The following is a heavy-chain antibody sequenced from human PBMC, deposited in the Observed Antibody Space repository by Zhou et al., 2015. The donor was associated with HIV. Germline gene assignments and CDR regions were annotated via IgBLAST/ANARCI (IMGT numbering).Heavy chain of an antibody. CDR2: ISSSGSTI. CDR1: GFTFSDYY. J-gene: IGHJ5*02. CDR3: ARSLGHQLLYWFDP. D-gene: IGHD2-2*01. V-gene: IGHV3-11*04. Sequence: VQLVESGGGLVQPGRSLRLFCGASGFTFSDYYMSWIRQAPGKGLEWVSYISSSGSTIYYADSVKGRFTISRDNAKNSLYLQMNSLRAEDTAVYYCARSLGHQLLYWFDPWGQGTLVTVSS.